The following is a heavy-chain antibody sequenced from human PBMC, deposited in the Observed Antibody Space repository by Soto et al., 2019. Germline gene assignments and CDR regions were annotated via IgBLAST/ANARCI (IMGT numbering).Heavy chain of an antibody. CDR1: GGSISSGGYY. CDR3: ARGEGRLVGTWFDP. D-gene: IGHD5-12*01. J-gene: IGHJ5*02. V-gene: IGHV4-39*07. CDR2: INHSGST. Sequence: SETLSLTCTVSGGSISSGGYYWNWIRQPPGKGLEWLGEINHSGSTNYNPSLESRVTISLDTSKTQFSLKLTSVTAADTAVYYCARGEGRLVGTWFDPWGQGTLVTVSS.